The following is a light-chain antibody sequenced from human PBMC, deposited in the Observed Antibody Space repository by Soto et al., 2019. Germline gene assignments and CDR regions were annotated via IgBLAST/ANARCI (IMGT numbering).Light chain of an antibody. CDR1: QSISSSK. V-gene: IGKV3-20*01. CDR2: GTS. CDR3: QQYGNSPIT. J-gene: IGKJ5*01. Sequence: EIVMTQSPATLSVSPVESATLSCMASQSISSSKLAWYQQKPGQAPRLLIYGTSSRATGIPDRFSGSGSGTDFTLTISRLEPEDFAVYYCQQYGNSPITFGQGTRLEIK.